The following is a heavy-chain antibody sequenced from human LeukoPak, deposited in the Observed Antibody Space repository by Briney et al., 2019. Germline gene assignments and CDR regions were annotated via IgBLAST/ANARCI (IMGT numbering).Heavy chain of an antibody. J-gene: IGHJ4*02. V-gene: IGHV3-23*01. Sequence: GGTLRLSCAASGFTFSHHGMSWVRQAPGKGLEWVSSISGSGISTYYADSVKGRFTISRDNSKNTLYLQMNSLRVEDTAVYYCAFDYWGQGTLVTVSS. CDR2: ISGSGIST. CDR1: GFTFSHHG. CDR3: AFDY.